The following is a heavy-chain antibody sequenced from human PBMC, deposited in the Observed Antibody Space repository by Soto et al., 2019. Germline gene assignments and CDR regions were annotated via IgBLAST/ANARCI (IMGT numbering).Heavy chain of an antibody. Sequence: QVQLQQWGAGLLKPSETLSLTCAVYGGSFSGYYWSWIRQPPGKGLEWIGEINHSGSTNYNPSLKSRVTRSVDTSKNQFSLKLSSVTAADTAVYYCARGSIYGSGDSWGQGTLVTVSS. CDR1: GGSFSGYY. CDR3: ARGSIYGSGDS. V-gene: IGHV4-34*01. D-gene: IGHD3-10*01. J-gene: IGHJ4*02. CDR2: INHSGST.